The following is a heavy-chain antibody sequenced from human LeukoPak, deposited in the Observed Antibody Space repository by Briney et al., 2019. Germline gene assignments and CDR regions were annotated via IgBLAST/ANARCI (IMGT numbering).Heavy chain of an antibody. J-gene: IGHJ5*02. D-gene: IGHD3-9*01. V-gene: IGHV1-18*01. CDR2: ISAYNGNT. CDR1: GFSLSSYA. Sequence: PGGSLRLSCATSGFSLSSYAMSWVRQAPGKGLEWMGWISAYNGNTNYTQKLQGRVTMTTDTSTSTAYIELRSLRSDDTAVYYCARDLVPWDDILTGQNWFDPWGQGTLVTVSS. CDR3: ARDLVPWDDILTGQNWFDP.